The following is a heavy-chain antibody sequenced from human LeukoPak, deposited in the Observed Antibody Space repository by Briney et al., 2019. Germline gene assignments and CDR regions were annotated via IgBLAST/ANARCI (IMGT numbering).Heavy chain of an antibody. D-gene: IGHD1-14*01. V-gene: IGHV3-33*01. CDR1: GFTFSSYG. CDR2: IWYDGSNK. J-gene: IGHJ3*02. CDR3: ARDRSFYSISAFDI. Sequence: GRSLRLSCAASGFTFSSYGMHWVRQAPGKGLEWVAVIWYDGSNKYYADSVKGRFTISRDNSKNTLYLQMNSLRAEDTAVYYCARDRSFYSISAFDIWGQGTMVTVSS.